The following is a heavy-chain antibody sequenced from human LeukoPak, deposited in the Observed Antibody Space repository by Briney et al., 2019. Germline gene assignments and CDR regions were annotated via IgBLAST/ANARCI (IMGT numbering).Heavy chain of an antibody. Sequence: SSETLSLTCTVSGYAITSGGFSWNWIRQPPGKGLEWIGCIYDRGPAYYNPSLKSRFTISVGRPKNQFFLNVTSLTAADTAVYYCARSRQASGLFNSWGQGTLVVVSS. CDR3: ARSRQASGLFNS. J-gene: IGHJ5*01. V-gene: IGHV4-30-2*01. D-gene: IGHD3-10*01. CDR2: IYDRGPA. CDR1: GYAITSGGFS.